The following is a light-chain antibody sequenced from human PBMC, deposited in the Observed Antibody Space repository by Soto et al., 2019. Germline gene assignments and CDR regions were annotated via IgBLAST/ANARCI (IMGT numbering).Light chain of an antibody. CDR1: QSISSY. CDR3: QQSYRTPPIT. CDR2: AAS. V-gene: IGKV1-39*01. J-gene: IGKJ5*01. Sequence: DIQMTQSPSSLSASVGDRVTITCRASQSISSYLNWYQQKPGKAPKLLIYAASSLQSGVPSRFSGSGSGTDFPLTISSRQPEDFATYYCQQSYRTPPITFGQGTRLEIK.